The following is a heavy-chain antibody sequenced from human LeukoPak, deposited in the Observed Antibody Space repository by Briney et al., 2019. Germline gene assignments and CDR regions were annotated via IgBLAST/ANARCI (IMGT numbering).Heavy chain of an antibody. CDR3: AREAGTMIIDY. D-gene: IGHD3-22*01. V-gene: IGHV3-30-3*01. CDR1: EFTFSSYA. J-gene: IGHJ4*02. CDR2: ISYDGSNK. Sequence: PGGSLRLSCAASEFTFSSYAMHWVRQAPGKGLEWVAVISYDGSNKYYADSVKGRFTISRDNSKNTLYLQMNSLRAEDTAVYYCAREAGTMIIDYWGQGTLVTVSS.